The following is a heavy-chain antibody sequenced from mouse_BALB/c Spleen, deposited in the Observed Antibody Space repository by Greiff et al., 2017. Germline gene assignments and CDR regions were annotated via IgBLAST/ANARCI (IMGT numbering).Heavy chain of an antibody. J-gene: IGHJ1*01. V-gene: IGHV1S22*01. Sequence: LQQPGSELVRPGASVKLSCKASGYTFTSYWMHWVKQRPGQGLEWIGNIYPGSGSTNYDEKFKSKATLTVDTSSSTAYMQLSSLTSEDSAVYYCTRYYYRLNWYFDVWGAGTTVTVSS. CDR2: IYPGSGST. CDR3: TRYYYRLNWYFDV. D-gene: IGHD2-14*01. CDR1: GYTFTSYW.